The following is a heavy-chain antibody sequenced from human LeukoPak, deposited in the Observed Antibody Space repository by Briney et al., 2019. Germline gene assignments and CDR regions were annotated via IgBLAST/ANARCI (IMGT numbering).Heavy chain of an antibody. J-gene: IGHJ6*02. CDR1: GFTFSSYG. D-gene: IGHD5-12*01. V-gene: IGHV3-33*01. CDR2: IWYDGSNK. CDR3: ARDRDGYDWSDLYGMDV. Sequence: GRSLRLSCAASGFTFSSYGMHWVRRAPGKGLEWVAVIWYDGSNKYYADSVKGRFTISRDNSKNTLYLQMNSLRAEDTAVYYCARDRDGYDWSDLYGMDVWGQGTTVTVSS.